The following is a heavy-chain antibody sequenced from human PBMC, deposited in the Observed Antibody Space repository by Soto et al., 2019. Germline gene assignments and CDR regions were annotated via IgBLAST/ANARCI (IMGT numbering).Heavy chain of an antibody. CDR2: ISSSSSTI. CDR3: ARDLYSRSSGVY. D-gene: IGHD6-6*01. CDR1: GFTFSSYS. J-gene: IGHJ4*02. V-gene: IGHV3-48*02. Sequence: VGSLRLSCVASGFTFSSYSMNWVRQAPGKGLGWVSYISSSSSTIYYADSVKGRFTISRDNAKKSLYLQMSSLRDEDTAVYYCARDLYSRSSGVYWGQGTLVTVSS.